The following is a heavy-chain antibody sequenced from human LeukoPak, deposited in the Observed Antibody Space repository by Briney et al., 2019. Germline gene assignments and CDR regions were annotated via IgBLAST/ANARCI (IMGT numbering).Heavy chain of an antibody. D-gene: IGHD2-15*01. CDR1: GGTFSSYA. Sequence: ASVKVSCKASGGTFSSYAISWVRQAPGQGLEWMGRIIPIFGTANYAQKFQGRVTITTDESTSTAYMELSSLRSEDTAVYYCARDIVVVVAATYDWFDPWGQGTLVPVSS. J-gene: IGHJ5*02. V-gene: IGHV1-69*05. CDR2: IIPIFGTA. CDR3: ARDIVVVVAATYDWFDP.